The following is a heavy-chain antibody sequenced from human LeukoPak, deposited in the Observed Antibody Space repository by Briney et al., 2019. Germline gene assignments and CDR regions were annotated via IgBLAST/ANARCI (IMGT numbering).Heavy chain of an antibody. CDR2: IWYDGSNE. J-gene: IGHJ2*01. D-gene: IGHD3-10*01. CDR1: GFTFRKYG. CDR3: ARIIGPYWYLDL. Sequence: GSLRLSCAASGFTFRKYGMHWVRQAPGKGLEGVAIIWYDGSNEYCADSVKGRFTISRDNSKNTLYLQMNSLRAEDTAVYYCARIIGPYWYLDLWGRGTLVTVSS. V-gene: IGHV3-33*01.